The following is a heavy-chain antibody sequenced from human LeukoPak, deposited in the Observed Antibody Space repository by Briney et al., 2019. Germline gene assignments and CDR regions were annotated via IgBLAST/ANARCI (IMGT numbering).Heavy chain of an antibody. V-gene: IGHV4-59*01. CDR1: GGSISSYY. J-gene: IGHJ4*02. D-gene: IGHD2-21*01. CDR3: ARDRLILFH. CDR2: IYYSGST. Sequence: PSETLSLTCTVSGGSISSYYWSWIRQPPGKGLEWIGYIYYSGSTNYNPSLKSRVTISVGTSKNQFSLKLSSVTAADTAVYYCARDRLILFHWGQGTLVTVSS.